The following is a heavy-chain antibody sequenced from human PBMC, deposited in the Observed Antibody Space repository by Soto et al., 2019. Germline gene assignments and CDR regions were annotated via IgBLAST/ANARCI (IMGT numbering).Heavy chain of an antibody. V-gene: IGHV4-34*01. CDR1: GGSFSGYF. J-gene: IGHJ4*02. CDR2: INHSGST. CDR3: ARGLYYYGSGSPPPTFDY. Sequence: ASETLSLTCAVYGGSFSGYFWSWIRQPPGKGLEWIGEINHSGSTNYNPSLKSRVTISVDTSKNQFSLKLSSVTAADTAVYYCARGLYYYGSGSPPPTFDYWGQGTLVTVSS. D-gene: IGHD3-10*01.